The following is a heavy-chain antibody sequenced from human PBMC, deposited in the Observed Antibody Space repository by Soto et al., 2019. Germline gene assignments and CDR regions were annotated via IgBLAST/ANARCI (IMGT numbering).Heavy chain of an antibody. Sequence: SETLSLTCTVSGGSISSYYWSWIRQPPGKGLEWIGYIYYSGSTNYNPSLKSRVTISVDTSKNQFSLKLSSVTAADTAVYYCARDYYDILTGYHSYGMDVWGQGTTVTVSS. J-gene: IGHJ6*02. CDR3: ARDYYDILTGYHSYGMDV. D-gene: IGHD3-9*01. CDR2: IYYSGST. CDR1: GGSISSYY. V-gene: IGHV4-59*01.